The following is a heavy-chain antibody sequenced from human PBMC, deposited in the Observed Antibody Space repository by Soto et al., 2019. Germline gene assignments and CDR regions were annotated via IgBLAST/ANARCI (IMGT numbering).Heavy chain of an antibody. V-gene: IGHV1-2*02. Sequence: VASVKVSCKASGYTFTDYYMHWVRQAPGQGLEYMGWINPNSGDTNYAQKFQGRVTMTRDTSISTAYMELSSLTSDDTAFYYCARGVTAGVDYWGQGTLVTVSS. CDR1: GYTFTDYY. CDR3: ARGVTAGVDY. CDR2: INPNSGDT. D-gene: IGHD1-26*01. J-gene: IGHJ4*02.